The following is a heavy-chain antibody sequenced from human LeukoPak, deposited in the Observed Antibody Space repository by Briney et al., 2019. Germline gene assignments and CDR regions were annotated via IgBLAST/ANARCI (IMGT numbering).Heavy chain of an antibody. CDR1: GFTFSSYA. CDR3: AKSDVVAATPFDY. J-gene: IGHJ4*02. CDR2: ISGSGGST. Sequence: PGGSLRLSCAASGFTFSSYAMSWARQAPGTGLEWVSAISGSGGSTYYADSVKGRFTISRDNSKNTLYLQMNSLRAEDTAVYYCAKSDVVAATPFDYWGQGTLVTVSS. V-gene: IGHV3-23*01. D-gene: IGHD2-15*01.